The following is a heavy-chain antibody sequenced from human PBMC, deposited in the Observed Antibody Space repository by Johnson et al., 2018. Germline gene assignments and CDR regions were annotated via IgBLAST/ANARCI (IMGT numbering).Heavy chain of an antibody. D-gene: IGHD3-16*01. CDR3: ARDSLGSVYFDY. Sequence: QVQLQESGPGLVKPSETLSLTCSVSGGSISSRSYYWGWIRQPPGKGLEWIGSIYYSGIPYYNPSLKSRVTLSIDTSMNQFSLKLDSVTAADTAVYYCARDSLGSVYFDYWGQGTLVTVSS. J-gene: IGHJ4*02. CDR2: IYYSGIP. V-gene: IGHV4-39*07. CDR1: GGSISSRSYY.